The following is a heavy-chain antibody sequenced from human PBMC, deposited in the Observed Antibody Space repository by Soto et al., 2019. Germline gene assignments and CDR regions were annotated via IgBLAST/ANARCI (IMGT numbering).Heavy chain of an antibody. CDR1: GFTFSSYA. J-gene: IGHJ4*02. CDR2: ISGSGGST. Sequence: GGSLRLSCAASGFTFSSYAMSWVRQAPGKGLEWVSAISGSGGSTYYPNSVKGRFTISRDNSKNTLYLQMNSLRAEDKSVYYCAKDLNDYGDYVYFDYWGQGTLVTVSS. D-gene: IGHD4-17*01. V-gene: IGHV3-23*01. CDR3: AKDLNDYGDYVYFDY.